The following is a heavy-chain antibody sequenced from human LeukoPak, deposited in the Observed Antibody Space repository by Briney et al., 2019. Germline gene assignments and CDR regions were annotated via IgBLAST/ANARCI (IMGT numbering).Heavy chain of an antibody. Sequence: PSETLSLTCAVYGGSFSGYYWSWIRQPPGKGLEWIGSIYYSGSTYYNPSLKSRVTISVDTSKNQFSLKLSSVTAADTAVYYCASLYYGDYVRPDYWGQGTLVTVSS. CDR3: ASLYYGDYVRPDY. CDR2: IYYSGST. D-gene: IGHD4-17*01. V-gene: IGHV4-34*01. J-gene: IGHJ4*02. CDR1: GGSFSGYY.